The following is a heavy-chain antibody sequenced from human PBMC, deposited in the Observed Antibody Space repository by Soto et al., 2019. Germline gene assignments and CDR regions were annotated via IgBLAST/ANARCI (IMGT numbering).Heavy chain of an antibody. CDR1: GFSFSSYA. D-gene: IGHD3-10*01. J-gene: IGHJ6*02. CDR2: ISGSGIDT. CDR3: VKTSELIGTFYHGLDV. V-gene: IGHV3-23*01. Sequence: GGSLRLSCEASGFSFSSYAMTWVRQGPGKGLEWVAAISGSGIDTYYADFVRGRFAISRDNSKNTLFLQMNGLTAEDTAVYYCVKTSELIGTFYHGLDVWGQGTTVTVSS.